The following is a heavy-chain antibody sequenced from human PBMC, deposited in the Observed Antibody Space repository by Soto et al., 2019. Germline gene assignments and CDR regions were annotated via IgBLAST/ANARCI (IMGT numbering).Heavy chain of an antibody. CDR1: GFTFSTYG. J-gene: IGHJ6*02. CDR3: AGDHEQGLIERAYGMDV. D-gene: IGHD6-19*01. V-gene: IGHV3-33*01. Sequence: QVHLVESGGGVVQPGRSLRLSCAASGFTFSTYGMHWVRQAPGKGLEWVAVTWYDGSNKYYADSVKGRFTISRDISKNXXYLHMNSRGAEDTAVYYCAGDHEQGLIERAYGMDVWGQGTTVIVSS. CDR2: TWYDGSNK.